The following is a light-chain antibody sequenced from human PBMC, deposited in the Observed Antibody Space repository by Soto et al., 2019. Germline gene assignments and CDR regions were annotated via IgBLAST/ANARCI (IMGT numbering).Light chain of an antibody. CDR2: DVN. CDR3: CSYAGSNAFGV. Sequence: QSALTQPRSVSGSPGQSVTISCTGTSSDVGGYNYVSWYQHHPGKAPKLVIYDVNKRPSGVPDRFSGSKSGNTASLTISGLQAEDEADYYCCSYAGSNAFGVFGGGTKLTVL. V-gene: IGLV2-11*01. J-gene: IGLJ2*01. CDR1: SSDVGGYNY.